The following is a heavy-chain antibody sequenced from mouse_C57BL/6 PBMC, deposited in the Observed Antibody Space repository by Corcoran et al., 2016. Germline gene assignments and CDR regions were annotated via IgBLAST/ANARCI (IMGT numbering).Heavy chain of an antibody. CDR3: ARGEYRGFDV. CDR1: GYTFTDYY. J-gene: IGHJ1*03. CDR2: INPNNGGT. V-gene: IGHV1-26*01. Sequence: EVQLQQSGPELVKPGASVKISCKASGYTFTDYYMNWVKQSHGKSLEWIGDINPNNGGTSYNQKFKGKATLTVDKSSSTAYMELRSLTSEDSAVYYCARGEYRGFDVWGTGTTVTVSS.